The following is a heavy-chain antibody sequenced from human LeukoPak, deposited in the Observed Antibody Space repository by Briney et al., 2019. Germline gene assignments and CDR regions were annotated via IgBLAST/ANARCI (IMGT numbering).Heavy chain of an antibody. V-gene: IGHV3-53*01. CDR1: GFTFSSYA. J-gene: IGHJ4*02. Sequence: GGSLRLSCAASGFTFSSYAMSWVRQAPGKGLEWVSVIYSGESTYYADSVRGRFTISKDSSKNTLYLQMNSLRAEDTAVYYCASKARDVNNPLDYWGQGTLVTVSS. CDR3: ASKARDVNNPLDY. D-gene: IGHD5-24*01. CDR2: IYSGEST.